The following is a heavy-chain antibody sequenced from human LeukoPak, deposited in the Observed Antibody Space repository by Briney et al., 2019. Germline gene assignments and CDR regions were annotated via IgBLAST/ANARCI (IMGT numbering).Heavy chain of an antibody. V-gene: IGHV1-24*01. J-gene: IGHJ4*02. Sequence: ASVTVSCKVSGYTLNELSMHWVRQAPGKGLEWMGGFDPADGETVYAHRFQGRLTMTEDTSTNTGYMELTSLRSEDTAVYYCAADGGGLSSVVTPRSSPFDYWGQGTLVTVSS. D-gene: IGHD4-23*01. CDR2: FDPADGET. CDR3: AADGGGLSSVVTPRSSPFDY. CDR1: GYTLNELS.